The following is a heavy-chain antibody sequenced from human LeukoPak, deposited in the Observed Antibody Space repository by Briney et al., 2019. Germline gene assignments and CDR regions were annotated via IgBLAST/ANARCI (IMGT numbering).Heavy chain of an antibody. V-gene: IGHV3-23*01. CDR3: AKDWGAYCSGGSCYGDFDY. Sequence: PGGSLRLSCAASGFTFISYGMSWVRQAPGKGLEWVSAISASGGNTYYADSVKGRSTISRDNSKNTLYLQMNSLRGENTAVYYCAKDWGAYCSGGSCYGDFDYWGQGTLVTVSS. D-gene: IGHD2-15*01. CDR2: ISASGGNT. J-gene: IGHJ4*02. CDR1: GFTFISYG.